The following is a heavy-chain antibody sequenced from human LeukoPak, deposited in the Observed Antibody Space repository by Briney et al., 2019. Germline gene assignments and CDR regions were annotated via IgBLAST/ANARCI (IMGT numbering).Heavy chain of an antibody. D-gene: IGHD3-10*01. CDR1: GFTLSSHN. Sequence: PGGSLRLSCVASGFTLSSHNINWVRQAPGKGLEWVSHISSSGSIMYYGDSVKGRITISRDNAKNSVSLYMNSLRAEDSAVYYCARPGITAFDIWGQGTMVTVSS. CDR2: ISSSGSIM. V-gene: IGHV3-48*01. J-gene: IGHJ3*02. CDR3: ARPGITAFDI.